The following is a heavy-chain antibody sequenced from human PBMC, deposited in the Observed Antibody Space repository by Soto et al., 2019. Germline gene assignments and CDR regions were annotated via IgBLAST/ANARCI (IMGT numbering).Heavy chain of an antibody. V-gene: IGHV3-30*14. CDR2: VSYDGTKE. Sequence: LRLYCAVSAFTFDNYPILWVRRAPGQGLEWVAVVSYDGTKEYYADSVKGRFTISRDNSKSTLSLQMNSLRADDTAVYYCARAEYSSSWSPYYYYYGMDVWGQGTTVTVS. J-gene: IGHJ6*02. D-gene: IGHD6-13*01. CDR3: ARAEYSSSWSPYYYYYGMDV. CDR1: AFTFDNYP.